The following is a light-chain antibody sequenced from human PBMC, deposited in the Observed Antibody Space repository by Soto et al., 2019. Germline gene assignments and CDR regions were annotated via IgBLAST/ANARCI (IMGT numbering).Light chain of an antibody. V-gene: IGKV1-39*01. J-gene: IGKJ5*01. CDR3: QKSYSTPIT. CDR2: AAS. CDR1: QSISSY. Sequence: DIQMPQSPSSLSASVGERLTITCRASQSISSYLNWYQQKPGKANKLLIYAASSLQSGVPSRFSGSGSGTDFTLTISSLQPEEFATYYCQKSYSTPITFGNGKRLEIK.